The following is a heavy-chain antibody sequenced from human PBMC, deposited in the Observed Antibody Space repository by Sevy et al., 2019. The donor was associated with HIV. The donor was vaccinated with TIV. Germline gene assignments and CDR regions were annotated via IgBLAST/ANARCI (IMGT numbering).Heavy chain of an antibody. D-gene: IGHD3-16*01. Sequence: GGSLRLSCAASGFTFSNVWKSWVRQAPGKGLEWVGHIKSKTEGGTTDYAAPVKGRFTISRDDSRNTLDLQMNSLKAEDTALYYCTTGGSILQHWGQGTLVTVSS. CDR1: GFTFSNVW. CDR3: TTGGSILQH. CDR2: IKSKTEGGTT. V-gene: IGHV3-15*01. J-gene: IGHJ4*02.